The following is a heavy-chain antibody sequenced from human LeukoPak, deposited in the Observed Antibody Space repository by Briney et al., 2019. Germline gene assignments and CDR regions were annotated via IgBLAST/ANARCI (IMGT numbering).Heavy chain of an antibody. Sequence: SEALSLICTTSGAPISRFYWSWVRQPPGKGLEWIGNIYNGVPTFFNPSLKSRVTLSVDTSKTQFSLQLASVTAADTAVYYCVQTTGWPGFDYWGQGILVTVSS. CDR2: IYNGVPT. V-gene: IGHV4-4*09. CDR3: VQTTGWPGFDY. CDR1: GAPISRFY. J-gene: IGHJ4*02. D-gene: IGHD6-19*01.